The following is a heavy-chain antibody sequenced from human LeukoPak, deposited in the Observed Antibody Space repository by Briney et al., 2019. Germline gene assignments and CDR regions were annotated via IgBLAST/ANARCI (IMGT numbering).Heavy chain of an antibody. CDR2: MNPNSGNT. CDR1: GYTFTGYY. D-gene: IGHD3-9*01. J-gene: IGHJ4*02. Sequence: ASVKVSCKASGYTFTGYYMHWVRQATGQGLEWMGWMNPNSGNTGYAQKFQGRVTMTRNTSISTAYMELSSLRSEDTAVYYCARGHDILTGYYYDPFDYWGQGTLVTVSS. CDR3: ARGHDILTGYYYDPFDY. V-gene: IGHV1-8*02.